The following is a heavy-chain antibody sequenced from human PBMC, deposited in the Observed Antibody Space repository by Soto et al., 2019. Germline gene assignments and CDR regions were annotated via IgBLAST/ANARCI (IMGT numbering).Heavy chain of an antibody. V-gene: IGHV4-34*01. CDR1: GGSFSGYY. Sequence: SETLSLTCAVYGGSFSGYYWSWIRQPPGKGLEWIGEINHSGSTNYNPSLKSRVTISVDTSKNQFSLKLSSVTAADTAVYYCARVVGGSHAYYYYYYGMDVWGQGTTVTAP. D-gene: IGHD3-16*01. J-gene: IGHJ6*02. CDR3: ARVVGGSHAYYYYYYGMDV. CDR2: INHSGST.